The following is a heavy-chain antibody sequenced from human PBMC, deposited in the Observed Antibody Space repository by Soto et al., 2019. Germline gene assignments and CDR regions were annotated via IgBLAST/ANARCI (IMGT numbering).Heavy chain of an antibody. D-gene: IGHD3-16*01. CDR3: ARGEWVVALF. CDR2: IYYSGST. Sequence: QLQLQESGPGLVKPSETLSLTCTVYGGSISSSSYYWGWIRQPPGKGLEWIGSIYYSGSTYYNPSLKSRVTISVDTSKNQFSLKLSSVTAADTAVYYCARGEWVVALFWGQGTLVTVSS. CDR1: GGSISSSSYY. V-gene: IGHV4-39*01. J-gene: IGHJ4*02.